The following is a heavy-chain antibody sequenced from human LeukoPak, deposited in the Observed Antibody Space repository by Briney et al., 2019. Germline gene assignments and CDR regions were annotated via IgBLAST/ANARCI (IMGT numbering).Heavy chain of an antibody. V-gene: IGHV1-2*02. J-gene: IGHJ5*02. CDR3: ARGAYYYDSSGYP. CDR2: INPNSGGT. D-gene: IGHD3-22*01. CDR1: GYTFTGYY. Sequence: EASVKVSCKASGYTFTGYYMHWVRQAPGQGLEWMGWINPNSGGTNYAQKFQGRVTMTRDTSISTAYMELSRLRSDDTAVYYCARGAYYYDSSGYPWGQGTLVTVSS.